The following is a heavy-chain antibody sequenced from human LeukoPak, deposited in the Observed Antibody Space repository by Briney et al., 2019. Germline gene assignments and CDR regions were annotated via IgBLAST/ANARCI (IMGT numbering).Heavy chain of an antibody. J-gene: IGHJ4*02. Sequence: GGSLRLSCAASGFTFSSYAMSWVRQAPGKGLEWVSAISGSGGSTYYADSVKGRFTISRDNSKNTLYLQMNSLRAEDTAVYYRAKGSRASEVLLWFGELFLDYWGQGTLVTVSS. D-gene: IGHD3-10*01. V-gene: IGHV3-23*01. CDR3: AKGSRASEVLLWFGELFLDY. CDR1: GFTFSSYA. CDR2: ISGSGGST.